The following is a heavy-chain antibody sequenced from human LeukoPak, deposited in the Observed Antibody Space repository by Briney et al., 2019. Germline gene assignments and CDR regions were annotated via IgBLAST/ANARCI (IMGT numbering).Heavy chain of an antibody. CDR3: AKGSGYDCSYYYYMDV. Sequence: GGSLRLSCAASGFTFSSYAMSWVRQAPGKGLEWVSAISGSGGSTYYADSVKGRFTISRDNSKNTLYLQMNSLGAEDTAVYYCAKGSGYDCSYYYYMDVWGKGTTVSVSS. D-gene: IGHD5-12*01. CDR2: ISGSGGST. J-gene: IGHJ6*03. V-gene: IGHV3-23*01. CDR1: GFTFSSYA.